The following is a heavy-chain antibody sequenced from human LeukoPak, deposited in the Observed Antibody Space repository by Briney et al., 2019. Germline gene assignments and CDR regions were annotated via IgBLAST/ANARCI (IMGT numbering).Heavy chain of an antibody. Sequence: SETLSLTCTVSGGSLSSYYWSWIRQPPGRGLEWIGYIYYSGSTNYNPSLKSRDTISVEASTNQFSLKLSSVTAADTAVYYCARSPDYYVSSGYHSPAEYFQQGGQGTLVTVSS. J-gene: IGHJ1*01. CDR2: IYYSGST. D-gene: IGHD3-22*01. CDR3: ARSPDYYVSSGYHSPAEYFQQ. V-gene: IGHV4-59*01. CDR1: GGSLSSYY.